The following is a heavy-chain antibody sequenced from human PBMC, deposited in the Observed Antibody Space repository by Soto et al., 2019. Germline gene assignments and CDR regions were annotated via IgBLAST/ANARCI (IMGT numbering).Heavy chain of an antibody. V-gene: IGHV1-18*01. CDR3: ARDRYCSSTSCPIACDY. D-gene: IGHD2-2*01. CDR2: ISAYNGNT. CDR1: GYTFTSYG. J-gene: IGHJ4*02. Sequence: ASVKVSCKASGYTFTSYGISWVRQAPGQGLEWMGWISAYNGNTNYAQKLQGRVTMTTDTSTSTAYMELRSLRSDDTAVYYCARDRYCSSTSCPIACDYWGQGTLVTVSS.